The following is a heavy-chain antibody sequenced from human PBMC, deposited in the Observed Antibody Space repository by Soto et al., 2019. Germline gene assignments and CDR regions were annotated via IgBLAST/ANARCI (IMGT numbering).Heavy chain of an antibody. Sequence: GESLKISCKGSGHSFPNYWISWVLQIPGKGLEWMGRIDPSDSYINYSPSLQGHVTISADKSISTAYLQWSSLKASDTAMYYCATTRDTGKYLNFESWGQGTLVTVSS. CDR1: GHSFPNYW. CDR2: IDPSDSYI. V-gene: IGHV5-10-1*01. CDR3: ATTRDTGKYLNFES. J-gene: IGHJ4*02. D-gene: IGHD7-27*01.